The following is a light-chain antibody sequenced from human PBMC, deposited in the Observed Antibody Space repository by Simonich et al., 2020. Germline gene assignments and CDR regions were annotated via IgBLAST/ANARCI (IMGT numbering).Light chain of an antibody. CDR1: QGISNS. Sequence: DIQMTQSPSSLSASVGDRVTITCRASQGISNSLAWYQQKPGKAPKLLLYAASRLESGVPSRFSGSGSGTDYTLTISSLQAEDVAVYYCQQYYSTPHTFGQGTKLEIK. CDR2: AAS. J-gene: IGKJ2*01. V-gene: IGKV1-NL1*01. CDR3: QQYYSTPHT.